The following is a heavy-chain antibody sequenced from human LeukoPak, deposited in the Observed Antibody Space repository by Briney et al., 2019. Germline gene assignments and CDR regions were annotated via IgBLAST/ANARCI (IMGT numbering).Heavy chain of an antibody. CDR2: MNPNSGNT. CDR1: GYTFTSYD. D-gene: IGHD3-10*01. J-gene: IGHJ4*02. CDR3: ARMLIRGRRYYFDY. Sequence: PGASVKVSCKASGYTFTSYDINWVRQATGQGLEWMGWMNPNSGNTGYAQKFQGRVTMTRDTSISTAYMELSRLRSDDTAVYYCARMLIRGRRYYFDYWGQGTLVTVSS. V-gene: IGHV1-8*01.